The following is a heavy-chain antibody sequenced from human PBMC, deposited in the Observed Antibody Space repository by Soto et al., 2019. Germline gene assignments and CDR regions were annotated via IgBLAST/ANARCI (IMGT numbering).Heavy chain of an antibody. Sequence: QVQLQESGPGLVKPSGTLSLTCAVSGASISDNWWGWVRQPPGKGLEWIGEIYHSGTTHYNPSLWSRVSMSVDKSKNHFSLKLNSVTAADTTVSYCAMPTAVPRTRGFDYWCLGTLVTVSS. CDR3: AMPTAVPRTRGFDY. CDR2: IYHSGTT. CDR1: GASISDNW. J-gene: IGHJ4*02. D-gene: IGHD6-19*01. V-gene: IGHV4-4*02.